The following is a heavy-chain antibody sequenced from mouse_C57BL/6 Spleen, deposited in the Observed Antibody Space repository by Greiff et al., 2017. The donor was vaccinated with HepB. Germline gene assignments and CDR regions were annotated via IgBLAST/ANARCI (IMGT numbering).Heavy chain of an antibody. CDR2: IDPSDSET. Sequence: QVQLQQPGAELVRPGSSVKLSCKASGYTFTSYWMHWVKQRPIQGLEWIGNIDPSDSETHYNQKFKDKATLTVDKSSSTAYMQLSSLTSEDSAVYYCARSKGYGSSYGYWGQGTTLTVSS. CDR1: GYTFTSYW. D-gene: IGHD1-1*01. J-gene: IGHJ2*01. V-gene: IGHV1-52*01. CDR3: ARSKGYGSSYGY.